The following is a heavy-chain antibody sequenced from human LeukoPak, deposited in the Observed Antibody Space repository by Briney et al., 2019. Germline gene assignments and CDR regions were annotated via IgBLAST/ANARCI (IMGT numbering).Heavy chain of an antibody. V-gene: IGHV3-21*01. D-gene: IGHD2-2*02. CDR1: GFTFKDYG. Sequence: GGSLRLSCAASGFTFKDYGMSWVRLTPGKGLEWVSSISSSSTYIYYADSLKGRFTISRDNAKNSLSLQMNSLRAEDTAVYYCARDTHCSSTSCYNAFDIWGQGTMVTVSS. CDR3: ARDTHCSSTSCYNAFDI. CDR2: ISSSSTYI. J-gene: IGHJ3*02.